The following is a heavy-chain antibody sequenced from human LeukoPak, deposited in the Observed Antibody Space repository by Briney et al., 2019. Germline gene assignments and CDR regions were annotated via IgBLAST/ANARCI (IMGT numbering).Heavy chain of an antibody. CDR1: GFTLSSYA. J-gene: IGHJ4*02. Sequence: GGSLRLSCPASGFTLSSYAMSWVRQAPGKGLEWVSIISGSGVRTNYADSVRGRFTISRDNSKNTLYLQMSSLRAEDTAVYYWAKDGNQYYDSSGYYGPFDYWGQGTLVTVSS. D-gene: IGHD3-22*01. CDR2: ISGSGVRT. CDR3: AKDGNQYYDSSGYYGPFDY. V-gene: IGHV3-23*01.